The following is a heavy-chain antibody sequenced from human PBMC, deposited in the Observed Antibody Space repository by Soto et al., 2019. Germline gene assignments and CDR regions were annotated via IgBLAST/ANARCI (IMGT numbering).Heavy chain of an antibody. J-gene: IGHJ4*02. CDR3: AKKVNSGSGSQFFDY. Sequence: EVQLLESGGGLVQPGGSLRLSCAASGFTFSSYSMSWVRQAPGKGLEWVSGFRSGGDDDTTYYADSVRGRFTISRDNSKNTLFLQMNSLRAEDTAIYYCAKKVNSGSGSQFFDYWSQGTLVTVSS. D-gene: IGHD3-10*01. CDR2: SGGDDDTT. V-gene: IGHV3-23*01. CDR1: GFTFSSYS.